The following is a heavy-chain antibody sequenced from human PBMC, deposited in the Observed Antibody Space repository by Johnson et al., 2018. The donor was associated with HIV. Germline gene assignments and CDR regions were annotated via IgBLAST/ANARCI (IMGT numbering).Heavy chain of an antibody. Sequence: EVQLVESGGGLVKPGGSLRLSCAASGFTFSIYWMSWVRQAPGKGLEWVANIKQDGSERYYVDSVKGRFTISRDYAKNSLYLQMNSLRAEDTAVYYCAREQELIGERAFDIWGQGTMVTVSS. CDR2: IKQDGSER. J-gene: IGHJ3*02. CDR3: AREQELIGERAFDI. D-gene: IGHD6-13*01. CDR1: GFTFSIYW. V-gene: IGHV3-7*01.